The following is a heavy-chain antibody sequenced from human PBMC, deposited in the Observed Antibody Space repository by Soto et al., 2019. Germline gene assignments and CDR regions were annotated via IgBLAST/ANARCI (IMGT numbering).Heavy chain of an antibody. CDR2: IWHDGTNR. D-gene: IGHD3-3*01. CDR1: GFTFNSFG. V-gene: IGHV3-33*01. Sequence: QVQLVESGGGVVQPGTSLRLSCEASGFTFNSFGMHWVRQAPGKGLEWVAMIWHDGTNRYYVDSVKGRFTISRDNSKDTLSLQMNNLRAEDTAVYYCARTGLQIIQATSYYYGLDVWGQGTTVTVSS. J-gene: IGHJ6*02. CDR3: ARTGLQIIQATSYYYGLDV.